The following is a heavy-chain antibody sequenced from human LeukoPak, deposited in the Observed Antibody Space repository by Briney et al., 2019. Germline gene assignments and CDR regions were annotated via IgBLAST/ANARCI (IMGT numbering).Heavy chain of an antibody. J-gene: IGHJ5*02. V-gene: IGHV3-30*18. CDR3: AKDSPYGGNSGWFDP. Sequence: PGRSLRLSCAASGFTFSSYGMHWVRQAPGKGLEWVAVISYDGSNKYYADSVKGRFTISRDNSKNTLYLQMNSLRAEDTAVYYCAKDSPYGGNSGWFDPWGQGTLVTVSS. D-gene: IGHD4-23*01. CDR2: ISYDGSNK. CDR1: GFTFSSYG.